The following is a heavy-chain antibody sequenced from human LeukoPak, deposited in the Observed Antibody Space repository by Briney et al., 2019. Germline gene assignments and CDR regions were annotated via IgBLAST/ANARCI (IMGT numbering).Heavy chain of an antibody. J-gene: IGHJ4*02. D-gene: IGHD2-2*01. CDR2: IKQDGGEI. V-gene: IGHV3-7*01. CDR3: ARETYCTSTNCPIGDYFDY. Sequence: GGSLRLSCAASGFTFSRYWMSWVRQAPGKGLEWVANIKQDGGEIYYVDSVKGRFTISRDNAKNSLYLQMNSLRAEDTAVYYCARETYCTSTNCPIGDYFDYWGQGTLVTVSS. CDR1: GFTFSRYW.